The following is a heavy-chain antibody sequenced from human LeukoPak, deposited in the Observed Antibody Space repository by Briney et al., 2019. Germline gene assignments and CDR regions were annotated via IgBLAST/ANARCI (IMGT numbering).Heavy chain of an antibody. CDR1: GFTFSSYE. J-gene: IGHJ5*02. CDR3: ASGGSYYVAYGAYNWFDP. V-gene: IGHV3-48*03. Sequence: TGGSLRLSCAASGFTFSSYEMNWVRQAPGKGLEWVSYISSSGSTIYYADSVKGRFTISRDNAKNSLYLQMNSLRAEDTAVYYCASGGSYYVAYGAYNWFDPWGQGTLVTVSS. CDR2: ISSSGSTI. D-gene: IGHD1-26*01.